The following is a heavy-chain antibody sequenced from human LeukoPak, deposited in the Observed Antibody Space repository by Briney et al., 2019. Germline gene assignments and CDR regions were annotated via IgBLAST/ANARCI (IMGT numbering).Heavy chain of an antibody. V-gene: IGHV1-46*01. CDR2: INPSGGST. D-gene: IGHD2-2*01. J-gene: IGHJ5*02. Sequence: ASVKVSCKASGYTFTSYYMYWVRQAPGQGLEWMGIINPSGGSTSYAQKFQGRVTMTRDMSTSTVYMELSSLRSEDTAVYYCAREGDGVPAAQSVWFDPWGQGTLVTVSS. CDR1: GYTFTSYY. CDR3: AREGDGVPAAQSVWFDP.